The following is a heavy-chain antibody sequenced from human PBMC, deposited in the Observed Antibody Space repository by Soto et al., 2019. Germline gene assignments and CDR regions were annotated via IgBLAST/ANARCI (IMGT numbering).Heavy chain of an antibody. CDR3: ARSLGYSSNWFDP. Sequence: SETLSLTCTVSGGSISSYYWSWIRQPPGKGLEWIGYIYYSGSTNYNPSLKSRVTISVDTSKNQFSLKLSSVTAADTAVYYCARSLGYSSNWFDPWGQGTLVTVSS. J-gene: IGHJ5*02. V-gene: IGHV4-59*01. CDR1: GGSISSYY. D-gene: IGHD2-15*01. CDR2: IYYSGST.